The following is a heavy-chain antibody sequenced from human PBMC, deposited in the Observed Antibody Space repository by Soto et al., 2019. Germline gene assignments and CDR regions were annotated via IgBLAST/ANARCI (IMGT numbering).Heavy chain of an antibody. CDR3: AKDGGVRGVIDAFDI. CDR1: GFSFSSYT. V-gene: IGHV3-23*01. D-gene: IGHD3-10*01. CDR2: VGISGDPT. Sequence: GGSLRLSCAASGFSFSSYTMGWFRQAPGKGLEWVSVVGISGDPTYYTDSVKGRFTISRDNSKNTLHLQMNSLRAEDTAVYYCAKDGGVRGVIDAFDIWGQGTMVTVSS. J-gene: IGHJ3*02.